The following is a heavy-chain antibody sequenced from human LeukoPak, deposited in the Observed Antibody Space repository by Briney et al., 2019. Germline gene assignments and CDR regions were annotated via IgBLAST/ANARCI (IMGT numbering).Heavy chain of an antibody. V-gene: IGHV3-30*02. Sequence: GGSLRLSCAASGFTFSCLGMQWVRQAPGKGLEWVAVIHNDGTQGQYADSVKGRFTISKDNSQNTLYLQMNNLRDDDTAVYYCAKEGDEFRGYLDVWGKGTTVTVSS. D-gene: IGHD3-16*01. CDR1: GFTFSCLG. J-gene: IGHJ6*03. CDR2: IHNDGTQG. CDR3: AKEGDEFRGYLDV.